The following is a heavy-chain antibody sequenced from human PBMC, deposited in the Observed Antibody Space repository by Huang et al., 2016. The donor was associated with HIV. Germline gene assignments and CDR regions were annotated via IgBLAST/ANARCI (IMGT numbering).Heavy chain of an antibody. J-gene: IGHJ4*02. D-gene: IGHD3-10*01. Sequence: VQLVESGGGLVKPGGSLRLSCAASGFTFSDYYLHWIRQAPVKGLEWVSDISGGVTTIYHSDSVKGRFTISRDNARNSLYLQMNSLRAEDTAVYYCARGNYGHDHWGQGTLVTVSS. CDR1: GFTFSDYY. CDR3: ARGNYGHDH. V-gene: IGHV3-11*01. CDR2: ISGGVTTI.